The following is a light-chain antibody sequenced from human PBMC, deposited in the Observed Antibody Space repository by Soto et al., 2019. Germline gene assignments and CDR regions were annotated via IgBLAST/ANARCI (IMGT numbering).Light chain of an antibody. CDR2: GTS. Sequence: EIVLTQSPDTLSLSPGERATVSCRASQSVSRSNLAWYQHKPGQAPRLLIYGTSNRATGIPDRFTGSGSGTDLTLTISSLEPEDFAVYYCEQYGSSPPSTTFGQGTRLEIK. CDR3: EQYGSSPPSTT. CDR1: QSVSRSN. J-gene: IGKJ5*01. V-gene: IGKV3-20*01.